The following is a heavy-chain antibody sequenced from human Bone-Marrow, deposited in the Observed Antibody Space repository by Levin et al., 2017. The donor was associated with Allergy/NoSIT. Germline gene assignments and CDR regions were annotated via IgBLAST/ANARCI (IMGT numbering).Heavy chain of an antibody. Sequence: VASVKVSCKVSGYTLSDLSIHWVRQAPGKGLEWMGGLDPDTDEVVLAQKFQGRLTMTEDTSTDTAYMDLSNLRSEDTARYYCARVSDYGDAFDIWGQGTMVTVSS. D-gene: IGHD4-17*01. CDR3: ARVSDYGDAFDI. J-gene: IGHJ3*02. CDR1: GYTLSDLS. CDR2: LDPDTDEV. V-gene: IGHV1-24*01.